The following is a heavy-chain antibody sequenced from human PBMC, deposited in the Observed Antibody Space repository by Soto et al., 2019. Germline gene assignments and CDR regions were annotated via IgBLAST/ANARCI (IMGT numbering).Heavy chain of an antibody. CDR2: ISSSDST. V-gene: IGHV3-23*04. D-gene: IGHD3-9*01. CDR3: AKDGIDWGSYFDS. CDR1: GFTFNAFA. J-gene: IGHJ4*02. Sequence: EVQLVESGGGLVQPGGSLRLSCAASGFTFNAFAMNWVRQAPGKGPEWVSAISSSDSTHYVESVKGRFSISRDNSKNTLYLQMNSLRAEDTAIYYCAKDGIDWGSYFDSWGQGTLVTVSS.